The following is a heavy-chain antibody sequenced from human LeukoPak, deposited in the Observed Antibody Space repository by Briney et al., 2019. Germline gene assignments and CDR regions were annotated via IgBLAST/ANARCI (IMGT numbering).Heavy chain of an antibody. D-gene: IGHD6-6*01. V-gene: IGHV3-23*01. CDR1: GFTFSSYA. J-gene: IGHJ6*02. CDR3: VKDPYSSSSGGPYAMDV. Sequence: GGSLRLSCAASGFTFSSYAMSWVRQAPGKGLEWASAISSSGGWTYYADSVKGRFTISRDNSKNTLYLQMNSLRAEDTAAYYCVKDPYSSSSGGPYAMDVWGQGTTVTVSS. CDR2: ISSSGGWT.